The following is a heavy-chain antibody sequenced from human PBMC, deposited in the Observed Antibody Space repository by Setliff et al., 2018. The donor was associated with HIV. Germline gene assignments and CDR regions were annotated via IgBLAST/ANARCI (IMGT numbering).Heavy chain of an antibody. J-gene: IGHJ4*02. D-gene: IGHD6-13*01. CDR3: ATLSSNWHLDY. V-gene: IGHV3-11*06. CDR1: GFTFSDYY. Sequence: GGSLRLSCAASGFTFSDYYMSWIRQAPGKGLKWVSYISSSSSYTNYADSVKGRFTISRDNSKNTLYLQMNSLRAEDTAVYYCATLSSNWHLDYWGQGTLVTVSS. CDR2: ISSSSSYT.